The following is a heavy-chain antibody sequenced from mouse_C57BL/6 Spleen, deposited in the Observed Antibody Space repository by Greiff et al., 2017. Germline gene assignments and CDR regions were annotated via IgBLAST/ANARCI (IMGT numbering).Heavy chain of an antibody. CDR3: AQVYYGSSFDY. CDR1: GFSLSTSGMG. J-gene: IGHJ2*01. CDR2: IYWDDDK. V-gene: IGHV8-12*01. D-gene: IGHD1-1*01. Sequence: QVTLKVSGPGILQPSQTLRLTCSFSGFSLSTSGMGVSWIRQPSGKGLEWLAHIYWDDDKRYNPSLTSRHTNSKDTSSNQVFLKITRVDTADTATYYCAQVYYGSSFDYWGQGTTLTVSS.